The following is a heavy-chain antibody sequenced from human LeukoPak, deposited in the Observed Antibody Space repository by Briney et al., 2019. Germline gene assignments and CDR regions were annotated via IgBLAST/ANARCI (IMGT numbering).Heavy chain of an antibody. D-gene: IGHD2-2*01. J-gene: IGHJ4*02. CDR3: AHGAMYQLDY. CDR1: GFPFSSHG. Sequence: GGALRLSCAASGFPFSSHGMSWVRQAPGKGLEWVSGIIGGGGSTYYADSVKGRFTISGDNSRNTLFLQMNSLRAEDTAVYYCAHGAMYQLDYWGQGTLVTVSS. CDR2: IIGGGGST. V-gene: IGHV3-23*01.